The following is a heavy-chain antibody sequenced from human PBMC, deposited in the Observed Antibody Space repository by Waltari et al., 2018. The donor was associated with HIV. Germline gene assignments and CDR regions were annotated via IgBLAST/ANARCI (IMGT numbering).Heavy chain of an antibody. CDR1: GGSISSSSYY. V-gene: IGHV4-39*07. J-gene: IGHJ2*01. Sequence: QLQLQESGPGLVKPSETLSLTCTVSGGSISSSSYYWGWIRQPPGKGLEWIGSIYYSGSTYYNPSLKSRVTISVDTSKNQFSLKLSAVTAADTAVYYCARERAVGVVTWDRWYFDLWGRGTLVTVSS. D-gene: IGHD2-21*02. CDR2: IYYSGST. CDR3: ARERAVGVVTWDRWYFDL.